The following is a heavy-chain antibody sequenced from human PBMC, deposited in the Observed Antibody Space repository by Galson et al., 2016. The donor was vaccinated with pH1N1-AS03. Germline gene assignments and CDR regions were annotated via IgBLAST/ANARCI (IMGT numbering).Heavy chain of an antibody. D-gene: IGHD7-27*01. CDR2: INHSGGT. V-gene: IGHV4-34*01. Sequence: ETLSLTCAVYGGPFNIYYWSWVRQPPGKGLEWIGEINHSGGTNYNPSLKSRVAISEDTSTNQFSAKLTPVPPADTAVYYCVVHWGPRAFALRGQGNLPTEVRVSITEDASKKLSPVKLSAVAAGDTAVYYCVVGGGPCVFALWGQGTLVTVPS. CDR3: VVHWGPRAFALRGQGNLPTEVRVSITEDASKKLSPVKLSAVAAGDTAVYYCVVGGGPCVFAL. CDR1: GGPFNIYY. J-gene: IGHJ5*02.